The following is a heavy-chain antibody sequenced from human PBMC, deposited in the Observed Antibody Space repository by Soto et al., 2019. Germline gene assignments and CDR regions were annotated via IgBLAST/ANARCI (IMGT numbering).Heavy chain of an antibody. CDR3: IQSRCGGDCLQSYASYYYYGMDV. Sequence: GASVKVSCKASGYTFTSYYMNWVRQAPGQGLEWLGIINPSGGYTTYAQRFLGRVTMTSDTSPSTVHMELGSLTSEDTATYYCIQSRCGGDCLQSYASYYYYGMDVWGQGTTVTVSS. J-gene: IGHJ6*02. D-gene: IGHD2-21*02. V-gene: IGHV1-46*01. CDR2: INPSGGYT. CDR1: GYTFTSYY.